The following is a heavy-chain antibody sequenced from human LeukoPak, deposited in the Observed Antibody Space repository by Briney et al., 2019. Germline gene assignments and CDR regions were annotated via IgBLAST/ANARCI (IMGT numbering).Heavy chain of an antibody. CDR2: ISGDDGST. Sequence: GGSLRLSCAASGFTFSTYAMSSVRQAPGKGLEWVSAISGDDGSTYYADSLKGRFTISRDNSKNTLYLQMNSLRAEDTAVYYCAKDISQGYTYGFIEQDFWGQGTPVTVSS. D-gene: IGHD5-18*01. V-gene: IGHV3-23*01. CDR1: GFTFSTYA. J-gene: IGHJ4*02. CDR3: AKDISQGYTYGFIEQDF.